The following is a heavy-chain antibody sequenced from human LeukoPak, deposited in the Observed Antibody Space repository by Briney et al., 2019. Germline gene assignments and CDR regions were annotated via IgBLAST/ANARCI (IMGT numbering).Heavy chain of an antibody. CDR3: ARAHMYYLDY. Sequence: GGSLRLSCAASGFTFSSYTMSWVRQAPGKGLEWVSVIYSGGRIYYADSVKGRFTISRDNSKNTLYLQMSSLRAEDTAIYYCARAHMYYLDYWGQGTLVTVSS. CDR2: IYSGGRI. CDR1: GFTFSSYT. V-gene: IGHV3-66*01. J-gene: IGHJ4*02.